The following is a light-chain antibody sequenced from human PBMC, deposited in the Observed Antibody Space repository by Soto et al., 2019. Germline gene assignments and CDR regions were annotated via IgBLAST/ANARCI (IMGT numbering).Light chain of an antibody. Sequence: QPGVTQERSRTVSPGGTVTLACYSSTGPLTSGFYPHWVQQKPGQEPRTLIYSTTNKHSWTPSLFSVSLLGGKAAVTLSGVQPEDEADYYCLLYYGGSYVFGAGTKVTVL. J-gene: IGLJ1*01. V-gene: IGLV7-43*01. CDR1: TGPLTSGFY. CDR2: STT. CDR3: LLYYGGSYV.